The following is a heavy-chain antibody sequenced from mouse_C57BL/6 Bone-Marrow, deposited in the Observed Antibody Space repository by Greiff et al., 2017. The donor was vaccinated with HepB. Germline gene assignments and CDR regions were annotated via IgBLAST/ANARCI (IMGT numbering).Heavy chain of an antibody. CDR1: GFSFNTYA. CDR2: IRSKSNNYAT. D-gene: IGHD2-3*01. V-gene: IGHV10-1*01. Sequence: EVKLVESGGGLVQPKGSLKLSCAASGFSFNTYAMNWVRQAPGKGLEWVARIRSKSNNYATYYADSVKDRFTISRDDSESMLYLQMNNLKTEDTAMYYCVSLYPKFAYWGQGTLVTVSA. J-gene: IGHJ3*01. CDR3: VSLYPKFAY.